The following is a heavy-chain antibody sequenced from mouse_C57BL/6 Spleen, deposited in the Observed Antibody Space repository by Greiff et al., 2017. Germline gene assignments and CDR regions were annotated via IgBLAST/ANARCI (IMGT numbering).Heavy chain of an antibody. V-gene: IGHV5-4*01. CDR1: GFTFSSYA. J-gene: IGHJ4*01. Sequence: EVQLVESGGGLVKPGGSLKLSCAASGFTFSSYAMSWVRQAPEKRLEWVATISDGGSYTYYPDNVKGRFTISRDNAKNNLYLQMSHLKSEDTAMYYCARQGVTTPMDYWGQGTSVTVSS. D-gene: IGHD2-5*01. CDR2: ISDGGSYT. CDR3: ARQGVTTPMDY.